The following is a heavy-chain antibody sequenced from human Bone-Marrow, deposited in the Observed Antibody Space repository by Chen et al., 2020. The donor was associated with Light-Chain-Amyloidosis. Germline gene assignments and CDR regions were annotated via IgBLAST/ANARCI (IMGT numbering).Heavy chain of an antibody. CDR1: GFTFSNYA. D-gene: IGHD2-2*01. J-gene: IGHJ4*02. V-gene: IGHV3-23*04. Sequence: VQLVESGGGLVQPGGSLRLSCVGSGFTFSNYAMTWVRQAPGKGLEWVSVARGGDGPTYYTDSVGGRFTIYRDNSKNTLYPQMNSLRAEDTAVYYCANGRCTSISCSDFDYWGQGTLFTVSS. CDR3: ANGRCTSISCSDFDY. CDR2: ARGGDGPT.